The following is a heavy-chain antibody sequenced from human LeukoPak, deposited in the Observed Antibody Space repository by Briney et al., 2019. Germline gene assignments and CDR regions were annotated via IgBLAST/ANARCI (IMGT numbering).Heavy chain of an antibody. CDR2: INHSGST. D-gene: IGHD2-15*01. CDR1: GGSFSGYY. CDR3: ARVGPGYCSGGSCPLDY. Sequence: PSETLSLTCAVYGGSFSGYYWSWIRQPAGKGLEWIGEINHSGSTNYNPSHKNRVTISVDTSKTQFSLKLRSVTAADTAVYYCARVGPGYCSGGSCPLDYWGQGTLVTVSS. V-gene: IGHV4-34*01. J-gene: IGHJ4*02.